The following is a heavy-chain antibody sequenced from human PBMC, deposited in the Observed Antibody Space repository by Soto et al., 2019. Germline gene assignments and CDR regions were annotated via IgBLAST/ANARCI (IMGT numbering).Heavy chain of an antibody. V-gene: IGHV3-48*03. CDR1: GFTFSTYE. Sequence: PGGSLRLSXVGSGFTFSTYEMQWVRQAPGKGLEWVSYISSEGSTIFYGESVKGRFIVSRDNDRSSLYLQMNSLRVEDSGVYYCARIGTVLTPDDSWGQGTLVTVSS. D-gene: IGHD2-21*02. CDR3: ARIGTVLTPDDS. CDR2: ISSEGSTI. J-gene: IGHJ4*02.